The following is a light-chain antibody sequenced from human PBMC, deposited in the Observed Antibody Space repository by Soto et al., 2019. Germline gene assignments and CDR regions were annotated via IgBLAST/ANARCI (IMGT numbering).Light chain of an antibody. CDR1: SSDVGIYNS. J-gene: IGLJ3*02. CDR2: DVT. Sequence: QSVLTQPASVSGSPGQSITFSCTGTSSDVGIYNSVSWYQQHPGTAPKLIIYDVTNRPSGVSNRFSGSKSGNTASLTISGLQAEDEADYYCSSYTSSSSWVFGGGTKVTVL. V-gene: IGLV2-14*03. CDR3: SSYTSSSSWV.